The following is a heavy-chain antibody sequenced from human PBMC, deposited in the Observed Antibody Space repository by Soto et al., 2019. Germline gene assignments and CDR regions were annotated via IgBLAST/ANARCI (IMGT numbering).Heavy chain of an antibody. V-gene: IGHV3-66*01. CDR1: GLSVSSND. Sequence: VGSLRLSCAASGLSVSSNDMSWVRQAPGKGLECVSIIYSADNTFYLDSVKGRFIISRDNSKNTVYLQMNSLRADDTAVYYCARGSLYWGQGTLVTVS. CDR2: IYSADNT. J-gene: IGHJ4*01. CDR3: ARGSLY.